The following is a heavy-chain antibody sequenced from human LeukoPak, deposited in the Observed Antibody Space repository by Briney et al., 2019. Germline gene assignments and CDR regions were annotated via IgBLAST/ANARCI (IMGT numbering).Heavy chain of an antibody. CDR3: ARGPGGRWLQSAFDI. CDR1: GGSISSGGYY. Sequence: SQTLSLTCTVSGGSISSGGYYWSWIRQPPGKGLEWIGYIYYSGSTNYNPSLKSRVTISVDTSKNQFSLKLSSVTAADTAVYYCARGPGGRWLQSAFDIWGQGTMVTVSS. V-gene: IGHV4-61*08. D-gene: IGHD5-24*01. J-gene: IGHJ3*02. CDR2: IYYSGST.